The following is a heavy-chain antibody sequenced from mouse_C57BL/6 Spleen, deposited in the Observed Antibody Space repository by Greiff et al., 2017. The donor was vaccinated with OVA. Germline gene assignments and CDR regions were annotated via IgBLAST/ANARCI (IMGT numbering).Heavy chain of an antibody. CDR1: GYTFTSYW. CDR3: ARYYYGSSSYWYFDV. J-gene: IGHJ1*03. CDR2: IDPSDSYT. V-gene: IGHV1-69*01. D-gene: IGHD1-1*01. Sequence: LVESGAELVMPGASVKLSCKASGYTFTSYWMHWVKQRPGQGLEWIGEIDPSDSYTNYNQKFKGKSTLTVDKSSSTAYMQLSSLTSEDSAVYYCARYYYGSSSYWYFDVWGTGTTVTVSS.